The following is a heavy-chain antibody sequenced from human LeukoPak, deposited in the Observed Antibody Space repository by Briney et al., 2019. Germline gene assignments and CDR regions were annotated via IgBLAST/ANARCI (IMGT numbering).Heavy chain of an antibody. CDR1: GGSISSYY. J-gene: IGHJ4*02. CDR2: IYTSGST. Sequence: SETLSLTCTVSGGSISSYYWSWIRQPAGKGLEWIGRIYTSGSTNYNPSLKSRVTISLDTSKNQLSLNLMSVTAADTAVYYCARSRGGHSYGVDFEVWGQGTLVTVSS. V-gene: IGHV4-4*07. CDR3: ARSRGGHSYGVDFEV. D-gene: IGHD5-18*01.